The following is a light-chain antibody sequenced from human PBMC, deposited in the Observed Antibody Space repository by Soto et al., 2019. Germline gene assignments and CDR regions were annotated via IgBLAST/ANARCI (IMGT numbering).Light chain of an antibody. Sequence: QSALTQPPSVSGAPGQRVTISCTGSSPNIGAGYDVHWYLQLPGTAPKLLIYGNTNRPSGVPDRFSGSKSGSSASLAITGLQAEDEADYYCQSHDSSLHASVFGTGTKVTVL. V-gene: IGLV1-40*01. CDR1: SPNIGAGYD. CDR3: QSHDSSLHASV. CDR2: GNT. J-gene: IGLJ1*01.